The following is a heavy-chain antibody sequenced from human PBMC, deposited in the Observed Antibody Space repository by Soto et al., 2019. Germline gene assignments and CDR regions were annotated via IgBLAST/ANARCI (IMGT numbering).Heavy chain of an antibody. D-gene: IGHD3-3*01. Sequence: ASVKVSCKASGYTFTSYGISWVRQAPGQGLEWMGWISAYNGNTNYAQKLQGRVTMTTDTSTSTAYMELRSLRSGDTAVYYCARGAIKDYDFWSGLGNYYYYYMDVWGKGTTVTVSS. V-gene: IGHV1-18*01. J-gene: IGHJ6*03. CDR2: ISAYNGNT. CDR1: GYTFTSYG. CDR3: ARGAIKDYDFWSGLGNYYYYYMDV.